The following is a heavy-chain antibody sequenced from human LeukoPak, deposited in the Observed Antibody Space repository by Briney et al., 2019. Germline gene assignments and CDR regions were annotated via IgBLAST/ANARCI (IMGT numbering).Heavy chain of an antibody. D-gene: IGHD6-13*01. J-gene: IGHJ6*02. CDR1: DDSINNLKW. Sequence: SENLSLTCIVSDDSINNLKWWTWVRQSPGKGLEWSGEIYHGGTSSYNPSLQSRVTMSLDKSKNQFSLKLSSVNAADTAVYYCARAGIESSQYFHYAMDVWGPGTTVTVSS. CDR3: ARAGIESSQYFHYAMDV. CDR2: IYHGGTS. V-gene: IGHV4-4*02.